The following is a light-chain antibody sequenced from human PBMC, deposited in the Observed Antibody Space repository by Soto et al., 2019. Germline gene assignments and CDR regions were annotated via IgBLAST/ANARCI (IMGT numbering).Light chain of an antibody. CDR3: QQYGSSPLT. J-gene: IGKJ4*01. V-gene: IGKV3-20*01. CDR2: GAS. CDR1: QSVISNY. Sequence: ETVLTQSPGTLSLSPGERATLSCRASQSVISNYLAWYQQKPGQAPRLLIYGASSRATGIPDRFSGSGSGTDFTLTISRLESEDFAVYYCQQYGSSPLTFGGGTKVEIK.